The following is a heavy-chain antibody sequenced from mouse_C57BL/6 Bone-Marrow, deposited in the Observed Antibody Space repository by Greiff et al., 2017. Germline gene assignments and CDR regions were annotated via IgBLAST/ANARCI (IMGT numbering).Heavy chain of an antibody. V-gene: IGHV1-52*01. CDR3: ARGGAAMDY. CDR2: IDPSDSET. J-gene: IGHJ4*01. CDR1: GYTFTSYW. Sequence: QQSCKASGYTFTSYWMHWVKQRPIQGLEWIGNIDPSDSETHYNQKFKDKATLTVDKSSSTAYMQLSSLTSEDSAVYYCARGGAAMDYWGQGTSVTGSS.